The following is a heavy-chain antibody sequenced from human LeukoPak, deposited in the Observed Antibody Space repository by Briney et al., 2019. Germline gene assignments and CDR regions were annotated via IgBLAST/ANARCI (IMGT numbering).Heavy chain of an antibody. CDR1: GFTFSSYS. Sequence: GGSLRLSCAASGFTFSSYSMNWVRQAPGKGLEWVSSISSSSSYIYYADSVKGRFTISRDNSKNTLYLQMNSLRAEDTAVYYCAKYAVVGTPFFDYWGQGTLVTVSS. J-gene: IGHJ4*02. V-gene: IGHV3-21*04. CDR2: ISSSSSYI. D-gene: IGHD2-21*02. CDR3: AKYAVVGTPFFDY.